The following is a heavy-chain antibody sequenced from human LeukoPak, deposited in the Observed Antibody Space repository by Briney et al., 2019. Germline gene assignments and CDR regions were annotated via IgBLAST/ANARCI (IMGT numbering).Heavy chain of an antibody. CDR2: ISSSSSYI. CDR1: GFTFSSYS. CDR3: AGRGGYYNGMDV. D-gene: IGHD2-15*01. J-gene: IGHJ6*02. Sequence: GGSLRLSCAASGFTFSSYSMNWVRQAPGKGLEWVSSISSSSSYIYYADSVEGRFTISRDNAKNSLYLQMNSLRAEDTAVYYCAGRGGYYNGMDVWGQGTTVTVSS. V-gene: IGHV3-21*01.